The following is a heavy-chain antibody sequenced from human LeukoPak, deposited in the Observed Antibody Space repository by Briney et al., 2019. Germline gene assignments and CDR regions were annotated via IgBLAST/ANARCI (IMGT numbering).Heavy chain of an antibody. J-gene: IGHJ5*02. Sequence: KASKTLSLTCTVSDDSITIYYWSWIRQPPGKGLEWLGYIDHTGITNYNPSLNSRVTISRDTSKNHFSLELSSATAADTAVYYCARDWGPLHYYGPTSNWFDPWGQGTLVTVSS. D-gene: IGHD3-10*01. CDR2: IDHTGIT. CDR3: ARDWGPLHYYGPTSNWFDP. V-gene: IGHV4-59*01. CDR1: DDSITIYY.